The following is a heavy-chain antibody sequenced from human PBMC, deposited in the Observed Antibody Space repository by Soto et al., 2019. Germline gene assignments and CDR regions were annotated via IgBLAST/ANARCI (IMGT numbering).Heavy chain of an antibody. Sequence: QVQVVQSGAEVKKPGASVKVSCKASGYTFTSYAMHWVRQAPGQRLEWMGWINPGNGNTKNSQKFQGRVTITRDTLASTAYMELSSLRSEDTAVYYCARGVSSVTTFYFDLWGRGTLVTVSS. CDR3: ARGVSSVTTFYFDL. J-gene: IGHJ2*01. D-gene: IGHD4-17*01. CDR1: GYTFTSYA. V-gene: IGHV1-3*01. CDR2: INPGNGNT.